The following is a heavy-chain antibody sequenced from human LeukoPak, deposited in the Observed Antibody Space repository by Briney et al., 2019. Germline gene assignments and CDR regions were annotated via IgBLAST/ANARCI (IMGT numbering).Heavy chain of an antibody. CDR3: ARGGDYGDYGDYYYGMDV. CDR2: INAGNGNT. V-gene: IGHV1-3*01. CDR1: GYTFTSYA. J-gene: IGHJ6*02. D-gene: IGHD4-17*01. Sequence: GASVKVSCKASGYTFTSYAMHWVRQAPGQRLERMGWINAGNGNTKYSQKFQGRVTITRDTSASTAYMELSSLRSEDTAVYYCARGGDYGDYGDYYYGMDVWGQGTTVTVSS.